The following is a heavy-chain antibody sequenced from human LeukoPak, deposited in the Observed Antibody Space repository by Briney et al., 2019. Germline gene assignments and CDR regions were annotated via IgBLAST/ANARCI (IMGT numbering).Heavy chain of an antibody. CDR2: MSADGGST. CDR1: GFTLSSYS. Sequence: PGGSLRLSCAASGFTLSSYSMHWVHQAPGEGLEYVSAMSADGGSTYYADSVKGRFIISRDTSKNTLYLQMDSLRPEDMAVYYCARVVGHGNFDYWGQGALVTVSS. J-gene: IGHJ4*02. V-gene: IGHV3-64*02. CDR3: ARVVGHGNFDY. D-gene: IGHD1-26*01.